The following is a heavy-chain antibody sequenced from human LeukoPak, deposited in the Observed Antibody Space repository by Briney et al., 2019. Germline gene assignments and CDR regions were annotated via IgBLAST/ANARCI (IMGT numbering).Heavy chain of an antibody. J-gene: IGHJ4*02. V-gene: IGHV4-39*01. Sequence: PSETLSLTCTVSGGSISSSSYYWGWIRQPPGKGLEWIGCIYYSGSTYYNPSLKSRVTISVDTSKNQFSLKLSSVTAADTAVYYCARGDYYDSSGYYLLDYWGQGTLVTVSS. CDR3: ARGDYYDSSGYYLLDY. D-gene: IGHD3-22*01. CDR2: IYYSGST. CDR1: GGSISSSSYY.